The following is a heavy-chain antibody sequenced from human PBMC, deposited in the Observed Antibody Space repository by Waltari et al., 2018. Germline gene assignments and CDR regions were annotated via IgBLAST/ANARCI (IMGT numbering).Heavy chain of an antibody. CDR3: ARDSRDGYNSYYYGMDV. D-gene: IGHD5-12*01. Sequence: QVQLVQSGAEVKKPGSSVKVSCKASGGTFSSYAISWVRQAPGQGLEWMGRIIPIFGTANYAQKFQGRVTITADKSTSTAYMELSSLRSEDTAVYYCARDSRDGYNSYYYGMDVWGQGTTVTVSS. V-gene: IGHV1-69*08. J-gene: IGHJ6*02. CDR2: IIPIFGTA. CDR1: GGTFSSYA.